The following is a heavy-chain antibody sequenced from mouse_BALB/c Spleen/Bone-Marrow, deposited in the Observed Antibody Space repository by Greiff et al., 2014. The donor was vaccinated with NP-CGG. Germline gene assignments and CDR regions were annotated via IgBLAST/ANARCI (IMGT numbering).Heavy chain of an antibody. Sequence: QVQLKQSGPELVKPGASVKISCKASGYAFSSSWMNWVKQRPGQGLEWIGRIYPGDGDTNYNGKFKGKATLTADKSSSTAYMQLSSQTSVDSAVYFCARQLGLYAMDYWGQGTSVTVSS. CDR2: IYPGDGDT. J-gene: IGHJ4*01. D-gene: IGHD3-1*01. V-gene: IGHV1-82*01. CDR1: GYAFSSSW. CDR3: ARQLGLYAMDY.